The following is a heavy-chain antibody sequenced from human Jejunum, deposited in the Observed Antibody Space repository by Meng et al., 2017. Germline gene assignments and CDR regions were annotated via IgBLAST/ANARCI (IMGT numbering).Heavy chain of an antibody. CDR1: GDSISNLY. J-gene: IGHJ5*02. V-gene: IGHV4-59*13. CDR3: ASAGVFGVDELFGSVDP. D-gene: IGHD3-3*01. Sequence: SETLSLTCTVSGDSISNLYWTWIRQSPGKGLEWIGHIYNGGSIKYNPSLKSRVTLSADTSKNQFSLKLISVTAADTAIYYCASAGVFGVDELFGSVDPWGQGTLVTVSS. CDR2: IYNGGSI.